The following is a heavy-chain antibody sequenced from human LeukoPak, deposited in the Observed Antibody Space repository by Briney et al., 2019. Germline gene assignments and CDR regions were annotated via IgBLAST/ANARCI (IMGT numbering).Heavy chain of an antibody. Sequence: PSETLSLTCAVYGGSFSGYYWSWIRQPAGKGLEWIGRIYTSGSTNYNPSLKSRVTMSVDTSKNQFSLKLSSVTAADTAVYYCARVRIDSDPLNYYGMDVWGQGTTVTVSS. D-gene: IGHD2-15*01. CDR3: ARVRIDSDPLNYYGMDV. J-gene: IGHJ6*02. V-gene: IGHV4-59*10. CDR1: GGSFSGYY. CDR2: IYTSGST.